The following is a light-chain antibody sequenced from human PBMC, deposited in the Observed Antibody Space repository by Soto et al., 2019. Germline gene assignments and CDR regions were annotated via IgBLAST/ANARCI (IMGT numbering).Light chain of an antibody. CDR3: QQYNNWPRT. V-gene: IGKV3-15*01. J-gene: IGKJ1*01. Sequence: EIVITQAPATLSVSPGESAPLSCRASQSVSILLAWYQQKHGQAPRLLIHGATTRATGIPARFSVSGSGTEFTITISSLQSEDGEVDEGQQYNNWPRTFGQGTKVDIK. CDR1: QSVSIL. CDR2: GAT.